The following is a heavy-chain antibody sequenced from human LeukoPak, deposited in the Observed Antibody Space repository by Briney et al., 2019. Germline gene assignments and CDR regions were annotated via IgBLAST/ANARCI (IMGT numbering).Heavy chain of an antibody. J-gene: IGHJ6*02. V-gene: IGHV3-23*01. D-gene: IGHD3-3*01. CDR1: GFTFSSYA. CDR2: ISGSGGST. CDR3: ARTPQDYDFWSGYNYYYGMDV. Sequence: GGSLRLSCAASGFTFSSYAMSWVRQAPGKGLEWVSAISGSGGSTYYADSVKGRFTVSRDNSKNTLYLQMNSLRAEDTAVYYCARTPQDYDFWSGYNYYYGMDVWGQGTTVTVSS.